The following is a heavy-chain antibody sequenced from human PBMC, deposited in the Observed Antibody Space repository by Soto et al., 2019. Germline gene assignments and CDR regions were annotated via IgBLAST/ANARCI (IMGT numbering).Heavy chain of an antibody. CDR3: AGLLSVNWNFAAYDFDY. D-gene: IGHD1-7*01. Sequence: QVQLQESAPGLVKPSQTLSLSCTVSGRPVRSGGCYWSWVRHHPGRGLEWIGHIYYTGSTAYNPSLKSRVSLSLDTSKHQFSVVLSSVSVADTAVYYCAGLLSVNWNFAAYDFDYWGQGTLVTVSS. CDR1: GRPVRSGGCY. V-gene: IGHV4-31*03. J-gene: IGHJ4*02. CDR2: IYYTGST.